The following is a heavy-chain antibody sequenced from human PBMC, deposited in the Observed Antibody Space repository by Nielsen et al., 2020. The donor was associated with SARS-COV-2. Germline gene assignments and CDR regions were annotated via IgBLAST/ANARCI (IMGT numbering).Heavy chain of an antibody. CDR2: INSSGSGT. D-gene: IGHD6-6*01. CDR1: GFTFSSTY. CDR3: AKDKERRSSSSVYMDV. V-gene: IGHV3-74*01. Sequence: GESLKISCSASGFTFSSTYMDWVRQAPGQGLVWVSRINSSGSGTAYADSVKGRFAVSRDNAENTVVLQIHSLRVEGTAVYYCAKDKERRSSSSVYMDVWGKGTTVTVSS. J-gene: IGHJ6*03.